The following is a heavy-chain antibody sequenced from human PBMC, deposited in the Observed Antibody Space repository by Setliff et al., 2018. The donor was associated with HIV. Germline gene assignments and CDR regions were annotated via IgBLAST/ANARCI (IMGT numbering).Heavy chain of an antibody. J-gene: IGHJ4*02. D-gene: IGHD3-3*01. CDR3: ASFSPPFDY. V-gene: IGHV4-4*09. Sequence: SETLSLTCTVSGGSISSFYWSWIRRPPGKGLEWIGYIYTSGSTNYNPSLKSRVAISVDTSKNQFSLKLSSVTAADTAVYYCASFSPPFDYWGQGTLVTVSS. CDR2: IYTSGST. CDR1: GGSISSFY.